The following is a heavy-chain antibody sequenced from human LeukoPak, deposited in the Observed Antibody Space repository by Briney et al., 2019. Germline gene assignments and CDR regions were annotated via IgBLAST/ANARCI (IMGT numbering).Heavy chain of an antibody. CDR3: AKGTFDDYGDPDY. Sequence: PGGSLRLSCAASGFTFSSYAMSWVRQAPGKGLEWVSAISGSGGSTYCADSVKGRFTVSRDNSKNTLYLQMNSLRAEDTAVYYCAKGTFDDYGDPDYWGQGTLVTVSS. J-gene: IGHJ4*02. CDR2: ISGSGGST. CDR1: GFTFSSYA. D-gene: IGHD4-17*01. V-gene: IGHV3-23*01.